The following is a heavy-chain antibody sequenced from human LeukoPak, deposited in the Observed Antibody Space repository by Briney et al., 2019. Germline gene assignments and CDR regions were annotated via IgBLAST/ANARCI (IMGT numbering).Heavy chain of an antibody. J-gene: IGHJ4*02. Sequence: GGSLRLSYAASGFTFSSYWMSWVRQAPGKGLEWVANIKQDGSEKYYVDSVKGRFTISRDNAKNSLYLQMNSLRAEDTAVYYCARDFYHGEFDYWGQGTLVTVSS. CDR3: ARDFYHGEFDY. D-gene: IGHD3-10*01. V-gene: IGHV3-7*01. CDR2: IKQDGSEK. CDR1: GFTFSSYW.